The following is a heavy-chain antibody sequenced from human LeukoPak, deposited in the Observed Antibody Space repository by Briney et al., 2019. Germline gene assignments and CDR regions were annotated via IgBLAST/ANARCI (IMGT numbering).Heavy chain of an antibody. Sequence: SETLSLTCTVSGGSHSSGDYYWSWVRQPPGKVLELIGEIYHSGSTNYNPSLKSRVTISVDKSKNQFSLKLSSVTAADTAVYYCARDNYYDSSGYFDYWGQGTLVTVSS. V-gene: IGHV4-4*02. CDR2: IYHSGST. D-gene: IGHD3-22*01. CDR3: ARDNYYDSSGYFDY. J-gene: IGHJ4*02. CDR1: GGSHSSGDYY.